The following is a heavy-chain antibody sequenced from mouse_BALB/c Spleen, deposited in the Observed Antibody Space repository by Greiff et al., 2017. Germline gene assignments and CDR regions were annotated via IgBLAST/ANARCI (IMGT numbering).Heavy chain of an antibody. CDR3: TRSRTNYFDY. D-gene: IGHD3-3*01. CDR1: GYTFTSYW. CDR2: IYPGSGST. J-gene: IGHJ2*01. V-gene: IGHV1S22*01. Sequence: LQQPGSELVRPGASVKLSCKASGYTFTSYWMHWVKQRPGQGLEWIGNIYPGSGSTNYDEKFKSKATLTVDTSSSTAYMQLSSLTSEDSAVYYCTRSRTNYFDYWSQGTTLTVSS.